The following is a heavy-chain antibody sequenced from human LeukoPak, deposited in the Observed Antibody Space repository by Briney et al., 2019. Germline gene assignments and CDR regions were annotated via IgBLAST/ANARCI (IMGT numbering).Heavy chain of an antibody. CDR2: IYSGGST. Sequence: PGGSLRLSCAASGFTFSSYAMSWVRQAPGKGLEWVSVIYSGGSTYYADSVKGRFTISRDNSKNTLYLQMNSLRAEDTAVYYCARDLVSLGQNWFDPWGQGTLVTVSS. J-gene: IGHJ5*02. V-gene: IGHV3-53*01. CDR1: GFTFSSYA. D-gene: IGHD2-8*01. CDR3: ARDLVSLGQNWFDP.